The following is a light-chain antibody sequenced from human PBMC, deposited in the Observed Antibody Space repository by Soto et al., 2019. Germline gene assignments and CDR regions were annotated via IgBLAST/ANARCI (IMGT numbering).Light chain of an antibody. CDR3: HQSYSSPIT. J-gene: IGKJ5*01. Sequence: ALSQSPGSLAVSLGERATINCKSSQSIFYSSNNKNYLTWYQQKPGQPPKLLIYWASTRQSGVPDRFTGSGSGTDFTLTVSSLQAEDVAVYYCHQSYSSPITFGQGTRLEIK. V-gene: IGKV4-1*01. CDR2: WAS. CDR1: QSIFYSSNNKNY.